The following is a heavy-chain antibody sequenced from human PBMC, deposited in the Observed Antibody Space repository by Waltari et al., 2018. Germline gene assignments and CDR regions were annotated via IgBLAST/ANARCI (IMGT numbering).Heavy chain of an antibody. CDR3: AVGATWNPADY. D-gene: IGHD1-26*01. CDR1: GYTFTSYY. CDR2: INPSGGST. J-gene: IGHJ4*02. V-gene: IGHV1-46*01. Sequence: VQLLESGAEVKKPGASVKVSCKASGYTFTSYYMHWVRQAPGQGLEWMGIINPSGGSTSYAQKFQGRVTMTRDTSTSTVYMELSSLRSEDTAVYYWAVGATWNPADYWGQGTLVTVSS.